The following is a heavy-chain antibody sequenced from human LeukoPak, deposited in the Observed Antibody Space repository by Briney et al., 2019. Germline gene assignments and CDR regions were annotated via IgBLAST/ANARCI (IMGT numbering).Heavy chain of an antibody. J-gene: IGHJ4*02. CDR3: ARGGGDSSGYYLDY. CDR2: IIPIFGTA. V-gene: IGHV1-69*13. Sequence: ASVKVSCKASGSTLSSYAISWVRQAPGQGLEWMGGIIPIFGTANYAQKFQGRVTITADESTSTAYMELSSLRSEDTAVYYCARGGGDSSGYYLDYWGQGTLVTVSS. D-gene: IGHD3-22*01. CDR1: GSTLSSYA.